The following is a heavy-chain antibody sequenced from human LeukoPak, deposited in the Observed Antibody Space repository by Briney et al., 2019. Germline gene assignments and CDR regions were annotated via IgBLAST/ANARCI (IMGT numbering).Heavy chain of an antibody. J-gene: IGHJ3*02. CDR2: IYSSGIF. V-gene: IGHV4-61*02. Sequence: SQTLSLTCTVSSGSISSPPYYWSWIRQPAGKEVEWVGRIYSSGIFDYNPSLKSRVTLSIDTSKNSFSLRLSSVTATDTAVYYCARGPGSATKEAFDIWGQGTMVTVSS. CDR1: SGSISSPPYY. CDR3: ARGPGSATKEAFDI. D-gene: IGHD2-8*01.